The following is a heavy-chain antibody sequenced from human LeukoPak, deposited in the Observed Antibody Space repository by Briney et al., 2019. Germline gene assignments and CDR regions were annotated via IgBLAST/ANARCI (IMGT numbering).Heavy chain of an antibody. V-gene: IGHV1-3*01. CDR2: INAGNGNT. D-gene: IGHD6-6*01. CDR1: GYTFGNYA. CDR3: ARDFGSSFDY. J-gene: IGHJ4*02. Sequence: ASVKVSCKASGYTFGNYAVHWVRQAPGQRLEWMGWINAGNGNTKYSQKFQGRVTITRDTSANTAYMELSSLRSEDTAVYYCARDFGSSFDYWGQGTLVTVSS.